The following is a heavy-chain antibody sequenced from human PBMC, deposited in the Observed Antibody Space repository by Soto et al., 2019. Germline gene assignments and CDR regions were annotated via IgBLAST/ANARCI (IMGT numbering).Heavy chain of an antibody. CDR2: ISCNSDNI. D-gene: IGHD4-4*01. V-gene: IGHV3-9*01. J-gene: IGHJ3*02. CDR3: AKDLYSNYGDALDI. CDR1: GFTFDDYA. Sequence: EVPLVESGGGLVQPGRSLRLSCAASGFTFDDYAMHWVRQAPGKGLEWVSCISCNSDNIGYADSVKGRFTIARDNVQKSMYLQMNSLRAEDTALYYCAKDLYSNYGDALDIWGPGKTVPVSS.